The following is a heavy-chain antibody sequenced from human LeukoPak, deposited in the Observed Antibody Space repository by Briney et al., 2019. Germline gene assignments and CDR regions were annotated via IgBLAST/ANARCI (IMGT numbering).Heavy chain of an antibody. CDR3: TTGYSGYYLLNFDY. CDR2: IKSKTDGGTT. V-gene: IGHV3-15*01. D-gene: IGHD3-22*01. CDR1: GFTFSNAW. J-gene: IGHJ4*02. Sequence: GGSLRLSCAASGFTFSNAWMSWVRQAPGKGLEWVGRIKSKTDGGTTDYAAPVKGRFTISRDDSKSTLYLQMNSLKTEDTAVYYCTTGYSGYYLLNFDYWGQGTLVTVSS.